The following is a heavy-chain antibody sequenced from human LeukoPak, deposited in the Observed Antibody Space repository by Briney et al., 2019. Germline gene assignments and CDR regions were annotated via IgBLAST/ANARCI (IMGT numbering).Heavy chain of an antibody. V-gene: IGHV5-51*01. J-gene: IGHJ1*01. CDR3: ARHDIGGDSSSWYIY. CDR1: GYRFTSYW. Sequence: GESLKISCKGSGYRFTSYWFVWLRPMPGKGREWMGSIYPGDSETRYRPSFQGQVTITADTPIRSAYLQWSGLKASDTAMYYCARHDIGGDSSSWYIYWGQGTLVTVSS. D-gene: IGHD6-13*01. CDR2: IYPGDSET.